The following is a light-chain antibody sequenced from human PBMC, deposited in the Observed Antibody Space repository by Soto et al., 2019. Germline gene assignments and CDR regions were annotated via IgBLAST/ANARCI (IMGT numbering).Light chain of an antibody. CDR3: QQSYSTPIT. Sequence: IQMTQSPSSLSASVGDRVTITCRASQSISFYLKWYQQKPGNAPKVLIYAASNLQTGVPSRFSGSGSGTDFTLTINSLQPEDFATYSCQQSYSTPITFGQGTRLEIK. V-gene: IGKV1-39*01. J-gene: IGKJ5*01. CDR2: AAS. CDR1: QSISFY.